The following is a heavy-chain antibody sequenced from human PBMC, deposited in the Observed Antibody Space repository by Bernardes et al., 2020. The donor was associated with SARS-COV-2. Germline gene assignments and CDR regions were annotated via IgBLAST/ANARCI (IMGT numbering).Heavy chain of an antibody. J-gene: IGHJ4*02. V-gene: IGHV2-5*01. CDR1: GFSLSTSGVG. D-gene: IGHD3-10*01. Sequence: SCPTLVKPTQTLTLTCTFSGFSLSTSGVGVGWIRQPPGKALEWLALIYWNDDKRYSPSLKSRLTITKDTSKNQVVLTMTNMDPVDTATYYCAHSSWFGELFSFDYWGQGTLVTVSA. CDR3: AHSSWFGELFSFDY. CDR2: IYWNDDK.